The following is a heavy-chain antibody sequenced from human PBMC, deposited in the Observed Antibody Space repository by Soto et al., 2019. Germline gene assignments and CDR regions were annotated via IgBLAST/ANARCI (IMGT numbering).Heavy chain of an antibody. Sequence: PGESLKISCKGSGYNFAGYWIAWVRQMPGKGLELMGIIYPSDSDTRYRPSFQGQVTISADKSISSAYLQWRSLRASDTAMYYCTRAGGSPRSSFYWGQGALVTVSS. D-gene: IGHD1-26*01. CDR1: GYNFAGYW. CDR3: TRAGGSPRSSFY. V-gene: IGHV5-51*01. J-gene: IGHJ4*02. CDR2: IYPSDSDT.